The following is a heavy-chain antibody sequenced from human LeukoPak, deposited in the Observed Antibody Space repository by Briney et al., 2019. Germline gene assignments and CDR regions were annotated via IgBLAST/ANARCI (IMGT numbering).Heavy chain of an antibody. CDR3: ARDGDSGSYYGIGY. J-gene: IGHJ4*02. D-gene: IGHD1-26*01. CDR1: GGTFSSYA. CDR2: ISGSGGST. Sequence: ASVKVSCKASGGTFSSYAISWVRQAPGKGLEWVSAISGSGGSTYYADSVKGRFTISRDNSKNTLYLQMNSLRAEDTAVYHCARDGDSGSYYGIGYWGQGTLVTVSS. V-gene: IGHV3-23*01.